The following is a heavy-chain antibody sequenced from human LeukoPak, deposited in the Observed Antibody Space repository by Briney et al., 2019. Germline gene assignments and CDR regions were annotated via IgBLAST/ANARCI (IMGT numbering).Heavy chain of an antibody. CDR3: ARGGGGVSIPPYNWFDP. V-gene: IGHV3-48*01. Sequence: GGSLRLSCTASGFTFRSYSMNWVRQAPGKGLEWVSYISSSSSTIYYADSVRGRFTISRDNAKNSLYLQMNSLSAEDTAVYYCARGGGGVSIPPYNWFDPWGQGTLVTVSS. CDR1: GFTFRSYS. D-gene: IGHD3-10*01. CDR2: ISSSSSTI. J-gene: IGHJ5*02.